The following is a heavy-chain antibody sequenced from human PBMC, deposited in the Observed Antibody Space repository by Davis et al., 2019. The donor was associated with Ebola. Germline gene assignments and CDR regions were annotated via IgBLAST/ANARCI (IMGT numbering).Heavy chain of an antibody. CDR2: IIPIFGTA. V-gene: IGHV1-69*13. CDR3: ARDRRIAAAYDAFDI. Sequence: SVKVSCKASGGTFSSYAISWVRQAPGQGLEWMGGIIPIFGTANYAQKFQGRVTITADESTSTAYMELSSLRSEDTAVYYCARDRRIAAAYDAFDIWGQGTMVTVSS. D-gene: IGHD6-13*01. CDR1: GGTFSSYA. J-gene: IGHJ3*02.